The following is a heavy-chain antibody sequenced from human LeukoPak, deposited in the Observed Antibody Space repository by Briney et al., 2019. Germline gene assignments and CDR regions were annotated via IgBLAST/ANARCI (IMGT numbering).Heavy chain of an antibody. CDR1: GGSISSSSYY. J-gene: IGHJ5*02. Sequence: SETLSLTCTVSGGSISSSSYYWGWIRQPPGKGLEWIGEINHSGSTNYNPSLKSRVTISVDTSKNQFSLKLSSVTAADTAVYYCASMRDIVVVPAAPNWFDPWGQGTLVTVSS. D-gene: IGHD2-2*01. CDR2: INHSGST. V-gene: IGHV4-39*07. CDR3: ASMRDIVVVPAAPNWFDP.